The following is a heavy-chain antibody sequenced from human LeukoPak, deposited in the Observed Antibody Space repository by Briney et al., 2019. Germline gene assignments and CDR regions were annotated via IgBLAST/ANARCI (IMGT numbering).Heavy chain of an antibody. J-gene: IGHJ3*02. D-gene: IGHD5-24*01. Sequence: PGGSLRLSCAASGFTVSSNYMSWVRQAPGRGLEWVSVIYSGGSTYYADSVKGRFTISRDNSKNTLYLQMNSLRAEDTAVYYCARGGMATIEYYSAFDIWGQGTMVTVSS. CDR3: ARGGMATIEYYSAFDI. V-gene: IGHV3-53*01. CDR1: GFTVSSNY. CDR2: IYSGGST.